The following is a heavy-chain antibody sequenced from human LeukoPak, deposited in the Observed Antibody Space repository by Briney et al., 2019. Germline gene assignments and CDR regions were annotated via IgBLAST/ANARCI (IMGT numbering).Heavy chain of an antibody. J-gene: IGHJ4*02. CDR3: ARDLGMVRGVRRKYYFDY. CDR2: ISAYNGNT. CDR1: GYTFTSYG. D-gene: IGHD3-10*01. Sequence: ASVKVSCKASGYTFTSYGISWVRQAPGQGLEWMGWISAYNGNTNYAQKLQGRVTITADESTSTAYMELSSLRSEDTAVYYCARDLGMVRGVRRKYYFDYWGQGTLVTVSS. V-gene: IGHV1-18*01.